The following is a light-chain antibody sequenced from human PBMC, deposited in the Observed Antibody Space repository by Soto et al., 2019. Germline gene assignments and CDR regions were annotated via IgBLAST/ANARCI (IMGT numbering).Light chain of an antibody. V-gene: IGLV2-14*01. CDR1: SSDIGGYNY. Sequence: QSALTQPASVSGSPGQSITISCTGTSSDIGGYNYVSWYQQHPGKAPKLMIYDVSNRPSGVSNRFSGSKSGNTASLTISGLQAEDGADYYCSSQAVSSTLVFGGGTKLTVL. CDR3: SSQAVSSTLV. J-gene: IGLJ2*01. CDR2: DVS.